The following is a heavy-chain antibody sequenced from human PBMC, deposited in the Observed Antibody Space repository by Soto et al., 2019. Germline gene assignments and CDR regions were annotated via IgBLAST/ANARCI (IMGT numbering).Heavy chain of an antibody. Sequence: EVQLVESGGGLVQPGGSLRLSCAASGFTVSSNYMSWVRQAPGKGLEWVSVIYSGGSTYYADSVKGRFTISRDYSKNTRYLQRNSLRAEDTAVYFCTREKNFDYWGQGTLVAVS. V-gene: IGHV3-66*01. CDR1: GFTVSSNY. CDR2: IYSGGST. J-gene: IGHJ4*02. CDR3: TREKNFDY.